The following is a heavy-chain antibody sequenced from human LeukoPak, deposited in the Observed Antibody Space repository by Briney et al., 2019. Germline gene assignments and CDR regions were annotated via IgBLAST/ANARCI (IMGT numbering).Heavy chain of an antibody. V-gene: IGHV4-61*01. CDR1: GDSISSSSYY. J-gene: IGHJ6*03. CDR2: IYYSGST. D-gene: IGHD3-16*01. CDR3: ARETSQKGAHYMDV. Sequence: SETLSLTCTVSGDSISSSSYYWSWIRQPPGKGLEWIGYIYYSGSTNYNPSLKSRVTISVDTSKNQFSLKLSSVTAADTAVYYCARETSQKGAHYMDVWGKGTTVTISS.